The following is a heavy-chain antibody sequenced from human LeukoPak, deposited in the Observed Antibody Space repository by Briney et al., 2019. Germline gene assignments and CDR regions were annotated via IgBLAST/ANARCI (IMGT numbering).Heavy chain of an antibody. CDR2: ISYDGSNK. V-gene: IGHV3-30*18. J-gene: IGHJ4*02. Sequence: GESLRLSCAASGFTFSSYGMHWVRQAPGKGLEWVAVISYDGSNKYYADSVKGRFTSSRDNSKNTLYLQMNSLRAEDTAVYYCAKDLGSEDYWGQGTLVTVSS. CDR1: GFTFSSYG. D-gene: IGHD3-10*01. CDR3: AKDLGSEDY.